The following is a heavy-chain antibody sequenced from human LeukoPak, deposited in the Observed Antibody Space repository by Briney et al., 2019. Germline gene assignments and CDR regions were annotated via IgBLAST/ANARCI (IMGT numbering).Heavy chain of an antibody. Sequence: GGSLRLSCAASGFPFSSYAMSWVRQAPGKGLEWVSAISGSGGSTYYADSVKGRFTISRDNSKNTLYLQMNSLRAEDTAVYYCAKDSVVVAATTKIFDYWGQGTLVTVSS. CDR1: GFPFSSYA. D-gene: IGHD2-15*01. CDR2: ISGSGGST. CDR3: AKDSVVVAATTKIFDY. V-gene: IGHV3-23*01. J-gene: IGHJ4*02.